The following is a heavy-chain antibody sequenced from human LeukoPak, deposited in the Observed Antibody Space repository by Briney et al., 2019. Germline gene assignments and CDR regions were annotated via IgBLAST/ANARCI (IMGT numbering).Heavy chain of an antibody. V-gene: IGHV4-38-2*01. D-gene: IGHD3-3*01. J-gene: IGHJ4*02. CDR3: ARRGGDFWSGYFDY. CDR1: GYSISSGYY. CDR2: IYHSGST. Sequence: SETLSLTCAVSGYSISSGYYWGWIRQPPGKGLEWIGSIYHSGSTYYNPSLKSRVTVSVDTSKNQFSLKLSSVTAADPAVYYCARRGGDFWSGYFDYWGQGTLVTVSS.